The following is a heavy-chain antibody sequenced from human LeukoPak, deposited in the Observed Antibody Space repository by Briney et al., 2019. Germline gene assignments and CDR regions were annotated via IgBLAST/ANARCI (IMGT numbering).Heavy chain of an antibody. V-gene: IGHV3-30*18. Sequence: GGSLRLSCAASGFTFSSYGMHWGRQAPGKGLEWVAVISYDGSNKYYADSVKGRFTISRDNSKNTLYLQMNSLRAEDTAVYYCAKDPPYGDYVNYFDYWGQGTLVTVSS. CDR2: ISYDGSNK. CDR3: AKDPPYGDYVNYFDY. CDR1: GFTFSSYG. J-gene: IGHJ4*02. D-gene: IGHD4-17*01.